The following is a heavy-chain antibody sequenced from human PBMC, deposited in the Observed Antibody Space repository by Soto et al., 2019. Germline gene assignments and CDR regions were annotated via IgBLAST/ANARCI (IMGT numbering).Heavy chain of an antibody. CDR1: GGSISSGGYY. D-gene: IGHD6-19*01. Sequence: QVQLQESGPGLEKPSQTLSLNCTVYGGSISSGGYYWSWIRQHPGKGLEWIGYIYYSGSTYYNPSLKSRVTISVDTSKDQFSLKLSSVTAADTAVYYCARDFTDSSGPTLGMGVWGQGTTVTVSS. J-gene: IGHJ6*02. V-gene: IGHV4-31*03. CDR2: IYYSGST. CDR3: ARDFTDSSGPTLGMGV.